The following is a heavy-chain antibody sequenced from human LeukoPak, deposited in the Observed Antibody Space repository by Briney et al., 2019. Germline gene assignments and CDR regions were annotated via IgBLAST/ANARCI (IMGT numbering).Heavy chain of an antibody. J-gene: IGHJ4*02. D-gene: IGHD2-2*01. V-gene: IGHV3-23*01. CDR2: ISGSGGST. CDR1: GFTFSSYA. CDR3: AKSTYWSNPYYFDY. Sequence: GGSLRLSCAASGFTFSSYAMSWVRQAPVKGLEWVSIISGSGGSTYYADSVKGRFTISRDNSKNTLYLRMNSLRAEDTAVYYCAKSTYWSNPYYFDYWGQGTLVTVSS.